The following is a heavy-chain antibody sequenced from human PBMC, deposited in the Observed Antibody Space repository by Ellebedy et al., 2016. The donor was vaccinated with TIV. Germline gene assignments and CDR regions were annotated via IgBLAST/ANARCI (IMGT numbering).Heavy chain of an antibody. CDR2: ISGGGDRT. V-gene: IGHV3-23*01. Sequence: PGGSLRLSCAASGFTFSSFVMSWVRQAPGKGLEWVSSISGGGDRTYFADSVKGRFTISRDNSERIVYLQMNSLSADDTAVYYCARDFNWNSYDSWGQGTLVTVSS. D-gene: IGHD1-20*01. CDR3: ARDFNWNSYDS. J-gene: IGHJ4*02. CDR1: GFTFSSFV.